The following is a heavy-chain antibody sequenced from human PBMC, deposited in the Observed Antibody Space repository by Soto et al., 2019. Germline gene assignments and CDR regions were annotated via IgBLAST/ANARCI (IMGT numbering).Heavy chain of an antibody. CDR2: IYSGGNT. D-gene: IGHD3-10*01. J-gene: IGHJ4*02. Sequence: EVQLVESGGSLVQPGGSLRLSCAASGFSVSSNYMTWVRQAPGQGLECVSVIYSGGNTYYADSVKGRFTISRDNSKNTLYLQMNNVRAEDTDVYYCARRHFYGSDWGQGTLVTVSS. CDR1: GFSVSSNY. V-gene: IGHV3-66*04. CDR3: ARRHFYGSD.